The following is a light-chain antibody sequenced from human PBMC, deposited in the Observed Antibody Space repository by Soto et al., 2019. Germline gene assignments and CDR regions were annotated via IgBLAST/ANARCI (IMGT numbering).Light chain of an antibody. CDR2: EVG. J-gene: IGLJ3*02. V-gene: IGLV2-14*01. CDR3: SSYTSSNTWV. Sequence: QSALTQPASVSGSPGQSIAISCTGTSSDVGGYNYVSWYQQHPGKAPKLMIYEVGNRPSGVSDRFSGSKSDNTASLTISGLQAEDEADYYCSSYTSSNTWVFGGGTKLTVL. CDR1: SSDVGGYNY.